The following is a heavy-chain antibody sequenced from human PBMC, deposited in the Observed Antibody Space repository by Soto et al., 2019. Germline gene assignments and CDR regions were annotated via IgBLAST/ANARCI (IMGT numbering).Heavy chain of an antibody. CDR2: IGTAGDT. CDR3: ARGLDGSGSYYEPYYFDY. V-gene: IGHV3-13*01. J-gene: IGHJ4*02. Sequence: PGGSLRLSCAASGFTFSSYDMHWVRQATGKGLEWVSAIGTAGDTYYPGSVKGRFTISRENAKNSLYLQMNSLRAGDTAVYYCARGLDGSGSYYEPYYFDYWGQGTLVTAPQ. CDR1: GFTFSSYD. D-gene: IGHD3-10*01.